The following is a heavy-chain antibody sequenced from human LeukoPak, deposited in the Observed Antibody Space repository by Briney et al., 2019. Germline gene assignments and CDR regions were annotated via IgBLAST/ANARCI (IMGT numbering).Heavy chain of an antibody. Sequence: PGGSLRLSCAASGFTFSSFGMHWVRQAPGKGLEWVAVIWYDGGHKYYADSVKGRFSISRDNSKSTLYLQMSSLRAEDTAVYYCARDRDYDSANFDYWGQGTLVTVSS. J-gene: IGHJ4*02. V-gene: IGHV3-33*01. CDR3: ARDRDYDSANFDY. CDR1: GFTFSSFG. CDR2: IWYDGGHK. D-gene: IGHD3-22*01.